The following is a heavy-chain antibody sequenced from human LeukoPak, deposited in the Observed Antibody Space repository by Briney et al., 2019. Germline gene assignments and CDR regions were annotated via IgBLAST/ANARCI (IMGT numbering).Heavy chain of an antibody. CDR2: INPNSGGT. J-gene: IGHJ4*02. CDR1: GYTFTGYY. Sequence: ASVKVSCKASGYTFTGYYMHWVRQAPGQGLEWMGWINPNSGGTNYAQKFQGRVTMTRDTSISTAYMELSRRRSDDTAVYYCARENRSGRPYDYWGQGTLVTVSS. CDR3: ARENRSGRPYDY. V-gene: IGHV1-2*02. D-gene: IGHD3-22*01.